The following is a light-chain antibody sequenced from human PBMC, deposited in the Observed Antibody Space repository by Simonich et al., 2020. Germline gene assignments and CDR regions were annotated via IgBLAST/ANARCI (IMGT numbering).Light chain of an antibody. J-gene: IGKJ2*01. CDR2: GAS. Sequence: EIVMTHSPATLSVSPGERATLSCRAGQSVSSNLAWYQQKPGQAPRLLIYGASTRATGTPARFSGSGSGTEFTLTISSLQSEDFAVYYCQQYNNWPYTFGQGTKLEIK. V-gene: IGKV3-15*01. CDR3: QQYNNWPYT. CDR1: QSVSSN.